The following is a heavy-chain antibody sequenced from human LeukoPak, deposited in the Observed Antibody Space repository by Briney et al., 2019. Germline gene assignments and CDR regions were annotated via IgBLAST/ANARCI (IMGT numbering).Heavy chain of an antibody. CDR3: AKDMSMGYCSSTSCRGGAFDI. CDR2: ISWNSGSI. D-gene: IGHD2-2*01. CDR1: GFTFDDYA. Sequence: GGSLRLSCAASGFTFDDYAMHWVRQAPGKGLEWVSGISWNSGSIGYADSVKGRFTISRDNAKNSLYLQMNSLRAEDMALYYCAKDMSMGYCSSTSCRGGAFDIWGQGTMVTVSS. V-gene: IGHV3-9*03. J-gene: IGHJ3*02.